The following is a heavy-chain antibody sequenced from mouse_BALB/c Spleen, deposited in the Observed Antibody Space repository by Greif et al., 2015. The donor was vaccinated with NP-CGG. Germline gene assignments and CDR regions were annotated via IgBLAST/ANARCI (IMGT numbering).Heavy chain of an antibody. CDR1: GYAFSSYW. CDR3: AGYDYDYYAMDY. Sequence: LAESGAELVRPGSSVKISCKASGYAFSSYWMNWVKQRPGQGLEWIGQIYPGDGDTNYSGKFKGKATLTADKSSSTAYMQLSSLTSEDSAVYFCAGYDYDYYAMDYWGQGTSVTVSS. J-gene: IGHJ4*01. D-gene: IGHD2-4*01. CDR2: IYPGDGDT. V-gene: IGHV1-80*01.